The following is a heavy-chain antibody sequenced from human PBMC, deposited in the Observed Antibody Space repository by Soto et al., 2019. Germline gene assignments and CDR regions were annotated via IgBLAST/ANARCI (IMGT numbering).Heavy chain of an antibody. J-gene: IGHJ6*02. Sequence: PGESLKISGKGSGYSLTSYWIGWVRQMPGKGLEWMGIIYPGDSDTRYSPSFQGQVTISADKSISTAYLQWSSLKASDTAMHYCARHGSYSSSYLGMDVWGQGTTVTVSS. V-gene: IGHV5-51*01. D-gene: IGHD6-6*01. CDR2: IYPGDSDT. CDR1: GYSLTSYW. CDR3: ARHGSYSSSYLGMDV.